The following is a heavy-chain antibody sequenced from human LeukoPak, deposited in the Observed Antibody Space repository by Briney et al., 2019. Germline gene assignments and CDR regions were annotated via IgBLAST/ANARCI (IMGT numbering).Heavy chain of an antibody. CDR2: INPNSGGT. Sequence: ASVKVSCKASGYTFTGYYMHWVRQAPGQGLEWMGRINPNSGGTNYAQKFQGRVTMTRDTSISTAYMELSRLRSDDTAVYYCARGTIFGVPISDYWGQGTLVTVSS. V-gene: IGHV1-2*06. CDR1: GYTFTGYY. CDR3: ARGTIFGVPISDY. J-gene: IGHJ4*02. D-gene: IGHD3-3*01.